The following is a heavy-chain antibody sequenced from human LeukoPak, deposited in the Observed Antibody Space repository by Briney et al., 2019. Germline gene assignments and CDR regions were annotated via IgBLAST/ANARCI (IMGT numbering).Heavy chain of an antibody. CDR1: GGSISSHY. CDR3: ARGGLAIDS. J-gene: IGHJ4*02. CDR2: FYNSENT. D-gene: IGHD3-16*01. V-gene: IGHV4-59*11. Sequence: SETLSLTCTVSGGSISSHYWSWIRQPPGKGLEWIGYFYNSENTNYNPSLMSRVTISVDPSKNRFSLKPSSVTAADTAVYFCARGGLAIDSWGQGTLVTVSS.